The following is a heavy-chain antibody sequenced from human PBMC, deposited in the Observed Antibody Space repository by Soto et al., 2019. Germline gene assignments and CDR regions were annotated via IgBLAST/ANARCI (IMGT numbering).Heavy chain of an antibody. CDR3: AREEFGTITWSRNPQKYYYYGMDV. J-gene: IGHJ6*02. V-gene: IGHV1-3*01. CDR1: GYTFTNFG. CDR2: INPGNGNT. Sequence: QVQLVQSGAEVKKPGASVKVSCKASGYTFTNFGLHWVRQAPGQSLEWMGWINPGNGNTKYSQNFQGRVTITRDTSATTAYMELSSLRSEDTAVYYWAREEFGTITWSRNPQKYYYYGMDVWGQGTTVTVSS. D-gene: IGHD2-2*01.